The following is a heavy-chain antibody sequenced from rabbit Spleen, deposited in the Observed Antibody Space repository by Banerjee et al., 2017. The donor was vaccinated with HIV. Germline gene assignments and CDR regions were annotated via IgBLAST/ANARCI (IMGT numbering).Heavy chain of an antibody. J-gene: IGHJ4*01. CDR2: IYAGSSDSN. D-gene: IGHD2-1*01. CDR3: ARGSATMTMIITGYYLNL. V-gene: IGHV1S40*01. Sequence: QSLEESGGDLVKPGASLTLTCTASGVSFSFSSYMCWVRQAPGKGLEWIACIYAGSSDSNVYASWAKGRFTISKTSSTTVTLQMTSLTAADTATYFCARGSATMTMIITGYYLNLWGPGTLVTVS. CDR1: GVSFSFSSY.